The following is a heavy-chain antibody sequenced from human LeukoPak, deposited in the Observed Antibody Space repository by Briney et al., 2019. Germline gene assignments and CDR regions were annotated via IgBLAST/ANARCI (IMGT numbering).Heavy chain of an antibody. Sequence: GGSLRLSCAASGFTFSSYSMNWVRQAPGKGLEWVSSISSSSSYIYYADSVKGRFTISRDNAKNSLYLQMNSLRAEDTAVYYCARDGHHAVPAASRASQHWGQGTLVTVSS. D-gene: IGHD2-2*01. J-gene: IGHJ1*01. CDR1: GFTFSSYS. CDR2: ISSSSSYI. V-gene: IGHV3-21*01. CDR3: ARDGHHAVPAASRASQH.